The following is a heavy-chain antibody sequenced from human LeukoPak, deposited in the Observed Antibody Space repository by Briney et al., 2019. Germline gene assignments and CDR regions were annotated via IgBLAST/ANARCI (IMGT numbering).Heavy chain of an antibody. J-gene: IGHJ4*02. D-gene: IGHD3-10*01. V-gene: IGHV1-18*01. CDR2: ISAYNGNT. Sequence: GASVKVSCKASGYTFTSYGISWVRQAPGRGLEWMGWISAYNGNTNYAQKLQGRVTMTTDTSTSTAYMELRSLRSDDTAVYYCARDANYYGSGSYYNSYWGQGTLVTVSS. CDR1: GYTFTSYG. CDR3: ARDANYYGSGSYYNSY.